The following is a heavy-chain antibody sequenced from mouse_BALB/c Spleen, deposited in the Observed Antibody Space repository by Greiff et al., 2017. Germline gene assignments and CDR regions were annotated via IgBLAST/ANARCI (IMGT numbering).Heavy chain of an antibody. CDR3: ARPRVSSMDY. J-gene: IGHJ4*01. V-gene: IGHV2-9*02. Sequence: QVQLQQSGPGLVAPSQSLSITCTVSGFSLTSYGVHWVRQPPGKGLEWLGVIWAGGSTNYNSALMSRLSISKDNSKSQVFLKMNSLQTDDRAMYYCARPRVSSMDYWGQGTSVTVSS. CDR1: GFSLTSYG. D-gene: IGHD2-10*02. CDR2: IWAGGST.